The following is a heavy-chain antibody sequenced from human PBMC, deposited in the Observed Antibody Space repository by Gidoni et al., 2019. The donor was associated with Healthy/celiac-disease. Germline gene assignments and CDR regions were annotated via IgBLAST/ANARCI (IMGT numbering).Heavy chain of an antibody. Sequence: QVQLVQSGAEVTKPGASVKVSCKASGYTFPSYGISWVRQAPGQELKWMGWISAYKGNTNYAQRLQGRVTMPTDRSTGTAYMELRSLRSDDTAVYYCARDCVVVPAAESGRGETEYYYYGMDVWGQGTTVTVSS. CDR3: ARDCVVVPAAESGRGETEYYYYGMDV. D-gene: IGHD2-2*01. V-gene: IGHV1-18*04. CDR2: ISAYKGNT. J-gene: IGHJ6*02. CDR1: GYTFPSYG.